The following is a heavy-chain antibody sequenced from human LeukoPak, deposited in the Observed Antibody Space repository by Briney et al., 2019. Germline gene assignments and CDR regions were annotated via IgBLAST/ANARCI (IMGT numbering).Heavy chain of an antibody. Sequence: GGSLRLSCAASGFTFSSYAMSWVRQAPGKGLEWVSAISGSGGSTYYADSVKGRFSISRDNSKNTLYLQMNSLRAEDTAVYYCARVLRYCSGGNCYSGGLGYMDVWGKGTTVTISS. CDR2: ISGSGGST. CDR3: ARVLRYCSGGNCYSGGLGYMDV. V-gene: IGHV3-23*01. J-gene: IGHJ6*03. CDR1: GFTFSSYA. D-gene: IGHD2-15*01.